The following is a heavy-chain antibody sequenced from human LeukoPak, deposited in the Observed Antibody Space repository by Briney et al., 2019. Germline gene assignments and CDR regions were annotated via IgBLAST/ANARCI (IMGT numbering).Heavy chain of an antibody. D-gene: IGHD3-9*01. Sequence: MTSETLSLTCTVSGGSVSSSSYYWGWIRQPPGKGLEWIGSIYYSGTTYYNPSLKSRVTISVDTSKNQFSLKLSSVTAADTAVYYCASQQLRYFDWLSTRVGLDAFDIWGQGTMVTVSS. V-gene: IGHV4-39*07. CDR1: GGSVSSSSYY. CDR2: IYYSGTT. J-gene: IGHJ3*02. CDR3: ASQQLRYFDWLSTRVGLDAFDI.